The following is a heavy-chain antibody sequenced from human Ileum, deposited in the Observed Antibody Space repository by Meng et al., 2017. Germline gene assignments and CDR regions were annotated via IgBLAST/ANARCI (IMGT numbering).Heavy chain of an antibody. CDR1: GFTFSSYW. Sequence: GESLKISCAASGFTFSSYWMHWVRQAPGKGLVFVSNIKSDGSTTNYADSVKGRFTISRDNAKNTLYLQMNSLRAEDTAVYYCATFSIIDGGTSRWGQGTLVTVSS. CDR3: ATFSIIDGGTSR. J-gene: IGHJ4*02. V-gene: IGHV3-74*01. CDR2: IKSDGSTT. D-gene: IGHD1-26*01.